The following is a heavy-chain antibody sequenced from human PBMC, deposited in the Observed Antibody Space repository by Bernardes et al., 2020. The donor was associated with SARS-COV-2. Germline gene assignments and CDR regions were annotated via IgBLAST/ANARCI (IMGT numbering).Heavy chain of an antibody. D-gene: IGHD6-19*01. CDR3: AREKGDSSGWYVVDY. CDR2: TYYRSKWYN. Sequence: SHTLSLTCAISGDSVSSNRAAWNWIRQSPSRGLEWLGRTYYRSKWYNDYAVSVKRRISIKPDTSKNQFSLQLNSVTPEDTAVYYCAREKGDSSGWYVVDYWGQGTLVTVSA. J-gene: IGHJ4*02. CDR1: GDSVSSNRAA. V-gene: IGHV6-1*01.